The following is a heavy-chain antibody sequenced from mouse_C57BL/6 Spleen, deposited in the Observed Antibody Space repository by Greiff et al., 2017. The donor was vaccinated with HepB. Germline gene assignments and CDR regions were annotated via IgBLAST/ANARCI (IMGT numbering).Heavy chain of an antibody. CDR3: SITPYYDCSSYYAMDY. CDR1: GYTFTSYW. J-gene: IGHJ4*01. D-gene: IGHD1-1*01. CDR2: IDPSDSYT. Sequence: QVQLQQPGAELVMPGASVKLSCKASGYTFTSYWMHWVKQRPGQGLEWIGEIDPSDSYTNYNQKFKGKSTLTVDKSSSTAYMQLSSLTSEDSAVYYCSITPYYDCSSYYAMDYWGQVTSVTVSS. V-gene: IGHV1-69*01.